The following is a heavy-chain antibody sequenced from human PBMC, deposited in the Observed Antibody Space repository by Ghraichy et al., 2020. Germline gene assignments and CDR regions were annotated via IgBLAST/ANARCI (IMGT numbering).Heavy chain of an antibody. CDR3: ARVGGTGAGNDL. D-gene: IGHD1-1*01. CDR1: GFTFSNYW. Sequence: GGSLRLSCAASGFTFSNYWMSWVRQAPGKGLEWVANINLDGSEKYYVDSVKGRFTISRDNAKNSVYLQMNSLRADDTAVYYCARVGGTGAGNDLWGQGTLVTVSS. CDR2: INLDGSEK. V-gene: IGHV3-7*03. J-gene: IGHJ5*02.